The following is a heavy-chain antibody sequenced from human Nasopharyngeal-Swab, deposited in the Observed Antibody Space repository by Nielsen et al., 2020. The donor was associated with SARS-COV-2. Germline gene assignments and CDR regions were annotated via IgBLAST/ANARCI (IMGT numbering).Heavy chain of an antibody. CDR3: ASSGWLYPFDY. V-gene: IGHV4-39*01. CDR2: IYYSGAT. CDR1: GGSILSSTYY. D-gene: IGHD2-2*02. J-gene: IGHJ4*02. Sequence: SETLSLTCTVSGGSILSSTYYWGWIRQPPGKGLEWIGRIYYSGATYYNPPLKNRLTMSVDMSKNQFSLKLYSVTAADTAVYYCASSGWLYPFDYWGPGTLVTVSS.